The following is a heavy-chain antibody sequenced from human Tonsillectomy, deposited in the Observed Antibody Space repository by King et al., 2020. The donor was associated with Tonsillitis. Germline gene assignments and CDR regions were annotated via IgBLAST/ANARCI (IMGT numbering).Heavy chain of an antibody. Sequence: VQLQESGPGLVKPSQTLSLTCTVSGGSINSGDYYWSWIRQPPGKGLGWIGYIYYSGSTYYNPSLKSRVTISVDTSKNQFSLKLSSVTAADTAVYYCARDYDYAWGSYRNDDAFDIWGQGTMVTVSS. CDR2: IYYSGST. CDR3: ARDYDYAWGSYRNDDAFDI. J-gene: IGHJ3*02. V-gene: IGHV4-30-4*01. D-gene: IGHD3-16*02. CDR1: GGSINSGDYY.